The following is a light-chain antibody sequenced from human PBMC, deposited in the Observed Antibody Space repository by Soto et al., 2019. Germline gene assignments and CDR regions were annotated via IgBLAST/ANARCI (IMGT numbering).Light chain of an antibody. CDR3: QQYNNWPRT. Sequence: EIVMTLSPATLSVSPGERATLYCRASQSVSSNLACYQQKPGQAPRLLIYGASTRATGIPARFSGSGSGTEFTLTISSLQSEDFAVYYCQQYNNWPRTFGQGTKVDIK. V-gene: IGKV3-15*01. CDR2: GAS. CDR1: QSVSSN. J-gene: IGKJ1*01.